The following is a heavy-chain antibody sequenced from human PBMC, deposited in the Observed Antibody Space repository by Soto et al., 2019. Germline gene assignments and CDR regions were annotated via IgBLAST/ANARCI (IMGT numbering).Heavy chain of an antibody. CDR2: MNPGSGDT. CDR3: ARMATFGSLNWFDP. Sequence: ASVKVSCKTSGYSFTNNDVTWVRQATGQGLEWMGWMNPGSGDTGYAQKFQGRVTMTRDISIATAYMELSSLRSDDTAIYYCARMATFGSLNWFDPWGQGTLVTVSS. D-gene: IGHD3-16*01. J-gene: IGHJ5*02. CDR1: GYSFTNND. V-gene: IGHV1-8*01.